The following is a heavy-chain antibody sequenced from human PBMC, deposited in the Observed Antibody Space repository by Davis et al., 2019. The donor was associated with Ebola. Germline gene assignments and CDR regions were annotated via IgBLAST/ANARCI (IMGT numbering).Heavy chain of an antibody. J-gene: IGHJ4*02. D-gene: IGHD3-10*01. Sequence: ASVKVSCKASGYSFTHYSFSWVRQAPGQGLEWMGWVSGNNGKTDYAQKFQGRVTMTTDTSTSTAYMELSSLRSDDTAVYYCAREGSLEVLDWGQGTLITVSS. CDR2: VSGNNGKT. CDR1: GYSFTHYS. V-gene: IGHV1-18*01. CDR3: AREGSLEVLD.